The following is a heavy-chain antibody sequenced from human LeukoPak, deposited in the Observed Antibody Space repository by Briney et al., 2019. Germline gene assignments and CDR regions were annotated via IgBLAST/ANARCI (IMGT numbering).Heavy chain of an antibody. V-gene: IGHV3-7*01. D-gene: IGHD5-24*01. CDR1: GFTFSSYW. CDR2: IKGDGSEK. J-gene: IGHJ5*02. CDR3: ARDEYRSRWLHP. Sequence: GGSLRPSAAASGFTFSSYWMSWVPLAPAKGLQGVGNIKGDGSEKWYADAVKGRFNIPRENGQNSVHLQMNSLRGEGTAVYHCARDEYRSRWLHPWGQGTLVTVTS.